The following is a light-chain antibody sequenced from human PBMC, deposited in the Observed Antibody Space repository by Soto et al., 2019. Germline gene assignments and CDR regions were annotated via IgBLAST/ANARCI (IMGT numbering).Light chain of an antibody. J-gene: IGKJ5*01. V-gene: IGKV3-20*01. Sequence: EIVLTQSPATPSSSPGERATLPCRASQTVGVRLAWYQHKPGQTPRLIIYEASNRAAGVPARFSGSGSGTDFSLTISRLEPEDFVIYYCQQYGSSPITFGQGTRLEIK. CDR1: QTVGVR. CDR2: EAS. CDR3: QQYGSSPIT.